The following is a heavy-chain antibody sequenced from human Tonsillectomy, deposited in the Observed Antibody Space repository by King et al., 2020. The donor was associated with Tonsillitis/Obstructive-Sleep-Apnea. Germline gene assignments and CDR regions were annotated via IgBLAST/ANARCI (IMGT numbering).Heavy chain of an antibody. J-gene: IGHJ6*02. Sequence: QLVQSGAEVKKPGESLRISCQGSGYSFSNYWITWGRQMPGKGLEWMGRIDPSDSYVNYCPSFQGHVSISVDKSINTAYLQWSSLKASDTATYYCARLVDTAMDSDFYYGMDVWGQGTTVTVSS. D-gene: IGHD5-18*01. CDR3: ARLVDTAMDSDFYYGMDV. V-gene: IGHV5-10-1*03. CDR2: IDPSDSYV. CDR1: GYSFSNYW.